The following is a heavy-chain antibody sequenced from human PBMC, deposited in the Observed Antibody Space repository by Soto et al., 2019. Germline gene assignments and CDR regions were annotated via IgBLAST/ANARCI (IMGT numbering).Heavy chain of an antibody. Sequence: ESGGGVVQPGRSLRLSCAASGFTFSSYGMHWVRQAPGKGLEWVAVISYDGSNKYYADSVKGRFTISRDNSKNTLYLQMNSLRAEDTAVYYCAKEAADYSNPDYWGQGTLVTVSS. J-gene: IGHJ4*02. CDR1: GFTFSSYG. CDR3: AKEAADYSNPDY. V-gene: IGHV3-30*18. D-gene: IGHD4-4*01. CDR2: ISYDGSNK.